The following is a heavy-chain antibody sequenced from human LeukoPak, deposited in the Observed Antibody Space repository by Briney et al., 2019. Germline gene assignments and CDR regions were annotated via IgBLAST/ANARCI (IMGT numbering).Heavy chain of an antibody. CDR3: AKDLMRDRWFGES. V-gene: IGHV3-30*02. Sequence: LPGGSLRLSCAASGFPFSYFGMHWVRQAPGKGLEWVAFIRFDGNDKFYADSVKGRFTISKDTSRNTLYLQMNSLRAEDTAVYYCAKDLMRDRWFGESRGQGTLVTVSS. J-gene: IGHJ1*01. CDR1: GFPFSYFG. D-gene: IGHD3-10*01. CDR2: IRFDGNDK.